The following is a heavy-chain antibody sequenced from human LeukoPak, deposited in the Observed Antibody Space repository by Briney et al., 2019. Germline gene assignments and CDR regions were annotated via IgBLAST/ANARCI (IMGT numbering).Heavy chain of an antibody. CDR1: VYTITRYY. V-gene: IGHV1-46*01. CDR2: INPSGGST. CDR3: ARAPNYYDSSDYYQLDY. Sequence: ASVQVSCKASVYTITRYYMHWVRQAPGQGLEWMGIINPSGGSTSYAQKFQGRVTMTRDTSTRTVYMELSSLRSEDTAVYYCARAPNYYDSSDYYQLDYWGQGTLVTVSS. J-gene: IGHJ4*02. D-gene: IGHD3-22*01.